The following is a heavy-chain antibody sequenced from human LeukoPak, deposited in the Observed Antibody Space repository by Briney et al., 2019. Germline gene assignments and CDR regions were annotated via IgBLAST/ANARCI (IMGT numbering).Heavy chain of an antibody. CDR2: INPNSGGT. Sequence: GASVKVSCKASGYTFTDYYMHWVRQAPGQGLEWMGWINPNSGGTNYAQKFQGRVTMTRDTSISTAYMELSRLRSDDTAVFYCARVGQWELDRFHDYWGQGTLVTVSS. J-gene: IGHJ4*02. CDR1: GYTFTDYY. D-gene: IGHD1-26*01. V-gene: IGHV1-2*02. CDR3: ARVGQWELDRFHDY.